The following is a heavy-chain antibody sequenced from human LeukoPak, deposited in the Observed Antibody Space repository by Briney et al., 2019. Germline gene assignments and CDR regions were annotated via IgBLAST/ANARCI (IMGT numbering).Heavy chain of an antibody. D-gene: IGHD3-16*01. J-gene: IGHJ4*02. CDR1: GFTFDDYA. V-gene: IGHV3-9*01. CDR3: ARGALRLDY. Sequence: GGSLRLSCAASGFTFDDYAMHWVRQAPGKGLEWVSGICWNSGDIGYADSVKGRFTISRDNAKNSLYLQMNSLRAEDTAVYYCARGALRLDYWGQGTLVTVSS. CDR2: ICWNSGDI.